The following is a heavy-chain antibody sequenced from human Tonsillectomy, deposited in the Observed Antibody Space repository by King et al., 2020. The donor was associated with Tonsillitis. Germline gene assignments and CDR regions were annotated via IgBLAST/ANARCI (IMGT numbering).Heavy chain of an antibody. D-gene: IGHD3-16*02. CDR2: IRYDGSDK. J-gene: IGHJ4*02. CDR1: GFSLSSFG. CDR3: AKDRALWSFRRIICFDS. Sequence: QVQLVESGGGVVQPGGSLRLSCAASGFSLSSFGVHWVRQAPGGGLEWVAFIRYDGSDKYLADSVEGRLTISRDNSKNALYLDMDTLKSDDTATYYWAKDRALWSFRRIICFDSWGQGTPVTVSS. V-gene: IGHV3-30*02.